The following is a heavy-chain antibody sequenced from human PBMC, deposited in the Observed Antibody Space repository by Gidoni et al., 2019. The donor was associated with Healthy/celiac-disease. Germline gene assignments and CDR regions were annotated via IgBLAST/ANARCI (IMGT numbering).Heavy chain of an antibody. Sequence: STYYNPSLKSRVTISVDTSKNQFSLKLSSVTAADTAVYYCASGDPVGATKVDAFDIWGQGTMVTVSS. J-gene: IGHJ3*02. V-gene: IGHV4-39*01. CDR2: ST. CDR3: ASGDPVGATKVDAFDI. D-gene: IGHD1-26*01.